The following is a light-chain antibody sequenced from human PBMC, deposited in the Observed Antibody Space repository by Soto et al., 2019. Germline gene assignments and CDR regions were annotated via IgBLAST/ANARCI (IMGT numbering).Light chain of an antibody. J-gene: IGKJ3*01. CDR2: APS. CDR1: QRISSY. V-gene: IGKV1-39*01. CDR3: QQTYSSPLT. Sequence: DIQMTQSPSSLSASVGDRVTITCRASQRISSYLNWYQQKPGEAPKLLIYAPSSLESGVPSRFSGSRSGTDFTLTISSLQPEDFATYYCQQTYSSPLTFGPGTKVDV.